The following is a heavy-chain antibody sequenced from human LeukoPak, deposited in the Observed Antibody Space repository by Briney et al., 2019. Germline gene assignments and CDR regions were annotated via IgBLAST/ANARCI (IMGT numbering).Heavy chain of an antibody. Sequence: VKVSCKASGGTFSSYAITRVRQAPGQGVEWMGGIIPMFGTANNAQKFQGRVTITAEESTNKAYMELSSLRSEDTAVYYCARDRGVVVPAYGAFDIWGQGTMVTVSS. CDR2: IIPMFGTA. D-gene: IGHD2-2*01. J-gene: IGHJ3*02. CDR3: ARDRGVVVPAYGAFDI. V-gene: IGHV1-69*01. CDR1: GGTFSSYA.